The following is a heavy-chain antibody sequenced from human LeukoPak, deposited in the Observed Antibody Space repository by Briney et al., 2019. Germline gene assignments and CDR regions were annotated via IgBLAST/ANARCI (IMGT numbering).Heavy chain of an antibody. J-gene: IGHJ5*02. D-gene: IGHD3-22*01. Sequence: PGGSLRLSCAVSGFTVSTNYMTWVRQAPGKGLEWVSVIYSGGIIYYTDSVKGRFTISRDNSKNMLFLQMNSLRAEDTAVYYCARLKDSSGSSWFDPWGQGTLVTVSS. CDR3: ARLKDSSGSSWFDP. CDR2: IYSGGII. V-gene: IGHV3-53*01. CDR1: GFTVSTNY.